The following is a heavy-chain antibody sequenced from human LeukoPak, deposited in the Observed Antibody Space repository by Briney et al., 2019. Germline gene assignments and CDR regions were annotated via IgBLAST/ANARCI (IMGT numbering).Heavy chain of an antibody. CDR1: GGSISSGSYY. CDR2: IYTSGST. V-gene: IGHV4-61*02. D-gene: IGHD3-9*01. Sequence: SQTLSLTWTVAGGSISSGSYYWSWIRQPAGKGLEWIGRIYTSGSTNYNPSLKSRVTISVDTSKNQFSLKLSSVTAADTAVYYCAREVYYDILTGYCDYWGQGTLVTVSS. CDR3: AREVYYDILTGYCDY. J-gene: IGHJ4*02.